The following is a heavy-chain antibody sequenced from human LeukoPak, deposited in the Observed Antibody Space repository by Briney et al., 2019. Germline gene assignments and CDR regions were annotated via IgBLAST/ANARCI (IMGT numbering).Heavy chain of an antibody. Sequence: GGSLRLSCAASGFTFNRNAISWVRQAPGKGLEWVSTIGGSGDKTFYEDSVKGQFTISRDNSKNMLHLQMSSLTGEDTALYYCVRRGDASSGWGDHDYWGQGALVTVSS. D-gene: IGHD6-19*01. CDR3: VRRGDASSGWGDHDY. CDR1: GFTFNRNA. J-gene: IGHJ4*02. V-gene: IGHV3-23*01. CDR2: IGGSGDKT.